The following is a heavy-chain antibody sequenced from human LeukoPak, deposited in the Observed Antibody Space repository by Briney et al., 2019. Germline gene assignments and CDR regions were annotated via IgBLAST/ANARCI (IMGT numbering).Heavy chain of an antibody. CDR3: AKGLVPAAIRVVDY. D-gene: IGHD2-2*01. J-gene: IGHJ4*02. Sequence: GGSLRLSCAASGFIFSNYAMNWVRQAPGKGLEWVSAISASGGSTYYADSVKGRFTISRDNSQNTLYLQVNSLRAEDTAVYYCAKGLVPAAIRVVDYWGQGTLVTVSS. CDR2: ISASGGST. CDR1: GFIFSNYA. V-gene: IGHV3-23*01.